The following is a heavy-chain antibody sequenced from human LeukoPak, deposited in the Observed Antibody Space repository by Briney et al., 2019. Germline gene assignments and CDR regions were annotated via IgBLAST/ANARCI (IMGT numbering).Heavy chain of an antibody. D-gene: IGHD6-13*01. Sequence: GVSLRLSCAASGFTFSSYAMHWVRQAPGKGLEWVAVISYDGSNKYYADSVKGRFTISRDNSKNPLNLQMNSLRAEDTAVYYCARDLGVAAAGNCGIIKYWGQGTLVTVSS. J-gene: IGHJ4*02. V-gene: IGHV3-30-3*01. CDR3: ARDLGVAAAGNCGIIKY. CDR2: ISYDGSNK. CDR1: GFTFSSYA.